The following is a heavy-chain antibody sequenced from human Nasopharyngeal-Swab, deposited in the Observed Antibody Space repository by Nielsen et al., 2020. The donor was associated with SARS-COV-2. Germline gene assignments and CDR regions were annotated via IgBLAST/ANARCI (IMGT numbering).Heavy chain of an antibody. CDR2: IKSKTDGGTT. CDR3: TTDPDDWADY. CDR1: GFTFSNAW. Sequence: GESLKISCAASGFTFSNAWMSWVRQAPGKGLEWVGRIKSKTDGGTTDYAAPVKGRFTISRDDSKNTLYLQMNSLKTEDTAVYYCTTDPDDWADYWGQGTLVTVSS. V-gene: IGHV3-15*01. J-gene: IGHJ4*02. D-gene: IGHD3-16*01.